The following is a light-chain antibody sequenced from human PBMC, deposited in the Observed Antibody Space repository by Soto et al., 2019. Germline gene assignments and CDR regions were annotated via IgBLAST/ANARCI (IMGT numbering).Light chain of an antibody. CDR2: RAS. V-gene: IGKV3-15*01. CDR1: QHVSSN. CDR3: QQYNNWPYT. Sequence: EIVMTQSPATLSVSPGGSATLSCRASQHVSSNFAWYRQKPGQAPTLLIYRASTRATGVPPRFSGSGSGTAFTLTLSSLQSEDFAVYYCQQYNNWPYTFGQGTKLEIK. J-gene: IGKJ2*01.